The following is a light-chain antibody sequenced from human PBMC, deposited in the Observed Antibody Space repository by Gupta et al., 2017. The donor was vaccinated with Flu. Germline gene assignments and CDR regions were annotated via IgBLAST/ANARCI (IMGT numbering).Light chain of an antibody. CDR1: QDISNF. Sequence: DIQMTQSPSSLSASVGDRVTITCQASQDISNFLNWYHQKPGKAPNLLIYDASKLEIGVPSRFSGSGSGTDFSFTINSLQPEDVGTYYCQQEASVPHTFGHGTKVDVK. CDR2: DAS. V-gene: IGKV1-33*01. J-gene: IGKJ3*01. CDR3: QQEASVPHT.